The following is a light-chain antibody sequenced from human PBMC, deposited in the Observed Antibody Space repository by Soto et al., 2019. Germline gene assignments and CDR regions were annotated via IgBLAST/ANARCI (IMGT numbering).Light chain of an antibody. CDR2: AAS. J-gene: IGKJ1*01. Sequence: DIQMTQSPSSLSASVGDRVTITCRASQSISSYLNWYQQKPGKAPKLLIYAASSLQSGVPSRFSGSGSGTDFTLTISSLQPEDFATYYCQLSYSTPRTFGQGTNVDIK. CDR3: QLSYSTPRT. CDR1: QSISSY. V-gene: IGKV1-39*01.